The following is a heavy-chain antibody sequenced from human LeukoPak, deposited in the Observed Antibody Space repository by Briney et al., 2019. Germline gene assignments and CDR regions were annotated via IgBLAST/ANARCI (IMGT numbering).Heavy chain of an antibody. J-gene: IGHJ4*02. CDR3: AREVSTNHFDY. Sequence: SVKVSCKASGGTFSSYAINWVRQAPGQGLEWMGGIIPIFGAINYAQKFQGRVTITADESTGTAYMELSSLRSEDTAVYYCAREVSTNHFDYWGQGTLVTVSS. V-gene: IGHV1-69*01. CDR1: GGTFSSYA. CDR2: IIPIFGAI.